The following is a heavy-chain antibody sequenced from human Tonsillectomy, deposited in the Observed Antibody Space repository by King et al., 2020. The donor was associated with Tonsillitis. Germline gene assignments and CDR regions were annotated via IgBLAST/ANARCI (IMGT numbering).Heavy chain of an antibody. J-gene: IGHJ4*02. Sequence: QLQESGPGLVKPSETLSLTCTVSGGSISSYYWSWIRQPPGKGLEWIGYIYYSGSTNSNPSLRCGVTISVDTSNNQFSLKLSSVTAEDTAVYYCARVTTLEDDSSGYWGGDFDYWGQGTLVTVSS. D-gene: IGHD3-22*01. CDR1: GGSISSYY. CDR2: IYYSGST. V-gene: IGHV4-59*01. CDR3: ARVTTLEDDSSGYWGGDFDY.